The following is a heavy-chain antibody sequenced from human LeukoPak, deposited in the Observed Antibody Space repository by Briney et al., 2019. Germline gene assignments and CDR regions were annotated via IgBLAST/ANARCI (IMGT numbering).Heavy chain of an antibody. V-gene: IGHV1-18*04. CDR2: ISAYNGNT. D-gene: IGHD1-14*01. Sequence: ASVKVSCKASGYTFTSYYMHWVRQAPGQGLEWMGWISAYNGNTNYAQRLQGRVTMTTDTSASTAYMELRSLRSDGTAVYYCASRTDYFDYWGQGTLVTVSS. CDR1: GYTFTSYY. J-gene: IGHJ4*02. CDR3: ASRTDYFDY.